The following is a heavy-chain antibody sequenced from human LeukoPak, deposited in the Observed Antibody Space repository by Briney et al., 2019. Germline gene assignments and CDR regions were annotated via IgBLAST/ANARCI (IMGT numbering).Heavy chain of an antibody. CDR3: ARIRCGHTNGICYNY. Sequence: SETLSLTCAVSGYSISSGYYWGWIRQPPGKGLEWIGSIYHSGSTYYNPSLKSRVTISVDTSKNQFSLKLSSVTAADTAVYYCARIRCGHTNGICYNYWGQGTLVTVSS. CDR1: GYSISSGYY. CDR2: IYHSGST. D-gene: IGHD2-8*01. J-gene: IGHJ4*02. V-gene: IGHV4-38-2*01.